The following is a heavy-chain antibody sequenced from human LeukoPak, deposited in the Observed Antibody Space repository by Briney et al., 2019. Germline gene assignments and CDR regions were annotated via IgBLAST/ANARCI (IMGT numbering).Heavy chain of an antibody. J-gene: IGHJ4*02. V-gene: IGHV4-61*02. CDR3: ARRSTGFDY. Sequence: PSQTLSLTCTVSGGSISSGSYYWSWIRQPAGKGLEWIGRIYTSGSTNYNPSLKSRVTISVDTSKNQFSLKLSSVTAADTAVYYCARRSTGFDYWGQGTLVTVSS. CDR2: IYTSGST. CDR1: GGSISSGSYY.